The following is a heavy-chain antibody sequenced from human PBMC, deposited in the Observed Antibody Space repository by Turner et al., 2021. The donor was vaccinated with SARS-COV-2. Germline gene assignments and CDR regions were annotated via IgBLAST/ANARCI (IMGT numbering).Heavy chain of an antibody. CDR2: LSYSGST. CDR1: GGSTSTYY. CDR3: AIRSRSGGWGVWDN. D-gene: IGHD6-19*01. J-gene: IGHJ4*02. Sequence: QVQLQESGPGLVPPSETLSLTCTISGGSTSTYYWSWIRQPPGKRLELIGYLSYSGSTNYNPSLKSRVTISVDTSKNQFSLNLISVTGADTAGYYCAIRSRSGGWGVWDNWGQGTLVTVSS. V-gene: IGHV4-59*08.